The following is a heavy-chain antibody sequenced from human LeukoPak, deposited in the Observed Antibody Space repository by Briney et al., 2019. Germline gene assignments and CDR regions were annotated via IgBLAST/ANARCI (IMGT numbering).Heavy chain of an antibody. D-gene: IGHD6-13*01. J-gene: IGHJ4*02. CDR1: GFDFSYYT. V-gene: IGHV3-21*06. Sequence: GGSLRLSCAASGFDFSYYTINWVRQAPGKGLEWVSSISSNSRYIYYADSMRGRFTISRDNAKNSLYLQMNSLKPEDTAVYYCARVAEAAAFDSWGQGTLVTVSS. CDR3: ARVAEAAAFDS. CDR2: ISSNSRYI.